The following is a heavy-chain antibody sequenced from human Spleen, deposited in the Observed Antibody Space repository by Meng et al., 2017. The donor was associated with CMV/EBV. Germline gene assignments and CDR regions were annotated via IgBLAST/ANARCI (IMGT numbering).Heavy chain of an antibody. D-gene: IGHD6-19*01. Sequence: QITLKESGPTLVKPTQTLTLTCTFSGFSLSTSGVGVGWIRQPPGKALEWLALIYWDDDKRYSPSLKTRLTITKDTSKNQVVLTMTNMDPVNTATYYCAHRSSRLAPFDYWGQGTLVTVSS. CDR2: IYWDDDK. CDR3: AHRSSRLAPFDY. J-gene: IGHJ4*02. V-gene: IGHV2-5*02. CDR1: GFSLSTSGVG.